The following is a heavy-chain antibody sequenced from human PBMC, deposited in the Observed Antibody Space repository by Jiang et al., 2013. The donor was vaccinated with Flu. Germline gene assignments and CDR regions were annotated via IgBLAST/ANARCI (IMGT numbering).Heavy chain of an antibody. V-gene: IGHV4-4*02. D-gene: IGHD6-19*01. Sequence: SGSGLVKPSGTLSLTCSVFGGSISSSNWWSWVRQPPAKGLEWIGEIFHSGSTNYNPSLKSRVTISVDKSKNQFSLKLSSATAADTAVYYCVRDLGGSVPNTWGQGTLVTVSS. CDR2: IFHSGST. CDR1: GGSISSSNW. J-gene: IGHJ5*02. CDR3: VRDLGGSVPNT.